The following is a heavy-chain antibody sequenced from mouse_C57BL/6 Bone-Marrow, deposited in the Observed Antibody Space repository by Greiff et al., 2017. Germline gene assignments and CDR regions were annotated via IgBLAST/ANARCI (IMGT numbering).Heavy chain of an antibody. CDR1: GYTFTSYW. V-gene: IGHV1-69*01. J-gene: IGHJ4*01. Sequence: VQLQQPGAELVMPGASVKLSCKASGYTFTSYWMHWVKQRPGQGLEWIGEFDPSDSYTNYNQKFKGKSTLTVDKSSSTAYMQLSSLASGDSAVYYCARSPYYCGSCYYAMDYWGQGTSVTVSS. CDR3: ARSPYYCGSCYYAMDY. D-gene: IGHD1-1*01. CDR2: FDPSDSYT.